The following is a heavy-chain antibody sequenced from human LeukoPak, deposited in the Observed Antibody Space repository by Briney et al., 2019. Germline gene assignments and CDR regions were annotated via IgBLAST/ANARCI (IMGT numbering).Heavy chain of an antibody. J-gene: IGHJ4*02. D-gene: IGHD6-19*01. CDR1: GYSFTSYW. CDR3: ARLDYTTGAGD. CDR2: IDPSDSYT. V-gene: IGHV5-10-1*01. Sequence: GESLKISCQGSGYSFTSYWISWGRQLPGKGLEWMGNIDPSDSYTNYSPSFQGHVTISADKSIRTAYLQWSSLKASDIAMYYCARLDYTTGAGDWGQGTLVTVSS.